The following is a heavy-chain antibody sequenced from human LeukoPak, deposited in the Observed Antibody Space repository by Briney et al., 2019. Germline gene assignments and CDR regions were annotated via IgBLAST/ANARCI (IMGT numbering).Heavy chain of an antibody. CDR2: IKQDGSEK. CDR1: GFSFSSYW. CDR3: ASGGYSFFY. D-gene: IGHD5-18*01. V-gene: IGHV3-7*03. J-gene: IGHJ4*02. Sequence: GGSLRLSCAASGFSFSSYWMNWVRQAPGKGLEWVANIKQDGSEKYYVDSVKGRFTISRDNAKNSLYLQMNSLRAEDTAAYYCASGGYSFFYWGQGTLVTVSS.